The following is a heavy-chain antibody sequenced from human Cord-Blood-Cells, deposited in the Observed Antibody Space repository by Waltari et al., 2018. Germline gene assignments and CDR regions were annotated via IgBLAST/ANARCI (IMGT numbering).Heavy chain of an antibody. CDR1: GGSFSGYY. CDR3: ARRGCSSTSCYVHYYYVMDV. Sequence: QVQLQQWGAGLLKPSETLSLTCAVYGGSFSGYYWSWIRQPPGKGLAGIGEINHSGSTNYNPSLKGRGTISVDTSKNQFSLKLSSVTAADTAGYYCARRGCSSTSCYVHYYYVMDVWGQGTTVTVSS. CDR2: INHSGST. D-gene: IGHD2-2*01. V-gene: IGHV4-34*01. J-gene: IGHJ6*02.